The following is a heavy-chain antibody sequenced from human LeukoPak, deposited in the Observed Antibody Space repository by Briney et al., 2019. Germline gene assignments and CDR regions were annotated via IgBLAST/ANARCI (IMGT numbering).Heavy chain of an antibody. CDR2: INHNGNVN. D-gene: IGHD3-16*01. Sequence: GGSVGLSCAASGFTFSSYWMNWARQAPGKGLEWVASINHNGNVNYYVDSVKGRFTISRDNAKNSLYLQMSNLRAEDTAVYFCARGGGLDVWGQGATVTVSS. CDR1: GFTFSSYW. V-gene: IGHV3-7*03. CDR3: ARGGGLDV. J-gene: IGHJ6*02.